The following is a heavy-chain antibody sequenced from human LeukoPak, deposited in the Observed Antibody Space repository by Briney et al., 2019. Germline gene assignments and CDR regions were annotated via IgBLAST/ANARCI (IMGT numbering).Heavy chain of an antibody. D-gene: IGHD5-18*01. V-gene: IGHV3-74*01. J-gene: IGHJ3*02. Sequence: GGSLRLSCAASGFTFSSYWMHWVRQAPGKGLVCVSRINSEGTSTSYADSVTGRFTISRDNAKNTLYLQMNRLRAEDTAVYYCARAIHLVGAFDIWGQGTMVTVSS. CDR2: INSEGTST. CDR1: GFTFSSYW. CDR3: ARAIHLVGAFDI.